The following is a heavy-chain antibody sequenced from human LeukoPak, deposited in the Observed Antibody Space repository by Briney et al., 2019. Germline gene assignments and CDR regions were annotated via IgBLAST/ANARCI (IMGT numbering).Heavy chain of an antibody. V-gene: IGHV3-7*01. D-gene: IGHD2-8*01. J-gene: IGHJ4*02. CDR2: IKQDGGEK. CDR3: ASFRSSLYCTNGVCKFDY. CDR1: GFTFSGYW. Sequence: GGSLRLSCAASGFTFSGYWMSWLRHAPGRGLEWVTNIKQDGGEKYYVDSVKGLFTISRDNAKNSLYLQMNSLRAEDTAVYYCASFRSSLYCTNGVCKFDYWGQGTLVTVCS.